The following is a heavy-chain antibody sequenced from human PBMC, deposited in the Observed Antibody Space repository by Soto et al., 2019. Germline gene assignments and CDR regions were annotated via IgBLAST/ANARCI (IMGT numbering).Heavy chain of an antibody. V-gene: IGHV3-7*01. Sequence: GGSLRLSCAASGFTFSSYWMSWVRQAPGKGLEWVANIKQDGSEKYYVDSVKGRFTISRDNAKNSLYLQMNSLRAEDTAVYYCVRDVLLWFGDLYYMDVWGKGTTVTVSS. D-gene: IGHD3-10*01. CDR2: IKQDGSEK. CDR1: GFTFSSYW. J-gene: IGHJ6*03. CDR3: VRDVLLWFGDLYYMDV.